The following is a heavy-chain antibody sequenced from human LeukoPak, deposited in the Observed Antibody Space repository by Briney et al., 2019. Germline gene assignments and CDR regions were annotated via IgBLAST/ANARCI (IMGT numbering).Heavy chain of an antibody. CDR3: ARDGSSCPFDY. V-gene: IGHV3-30-3*01. D-gene: IGHD6-13*01. J-gene: IGHJ4*02. Sequence: GRSLRLSCAASGFTFSSYAMHWVRQAPGKGLEWVAVISYDGSNKYYADSVKGRFTISRDNSKNTLYLQMNSLRAKDTAVYYCARDGSSCPFDYWGQGTLVTVSS. CDR1: GFTFSSYA. CDR2: ISYDGSNK.